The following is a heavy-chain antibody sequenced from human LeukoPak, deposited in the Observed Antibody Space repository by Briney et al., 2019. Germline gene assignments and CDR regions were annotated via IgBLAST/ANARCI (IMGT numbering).Heavy chain of an antibody. CDR2: IYTSGST. J-gene: IGHJ4*02. Sequence: SETLSLTCTVSGGSISDYYWSWIRQPAGKGLEWIGRIYTSGSTNYNPSPKSRVTMSVDTSKNQFTLKLSSVTAADTAVYYCARVALDYYDTSGYLSIWGQGTLVTVSS. V-gene: IGHV4-4*07. CDR1: GGSISDYY. D-gene: IGHD3-22*01. CDR3: ARVALDYYDTSGYLSI.